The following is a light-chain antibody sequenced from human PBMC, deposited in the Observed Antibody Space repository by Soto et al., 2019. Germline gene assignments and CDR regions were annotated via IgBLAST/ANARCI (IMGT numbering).Light chain of an antibody. CDR2: DAS. J-gene: IGKJ1*01. CDR3: QQYDSYRT. V-gene: IGKV1-5*01. Sequence: DIQMTQSPSALSASVGARVTITCRASQSISRWLAWYQQKPGKAPKLLIYDASTLESGVPLRFSGSGSGTEFTLTISSLQPDDSANYYCQQYDSYRTFGQGTKVDIK. CDR1: QSISRW.